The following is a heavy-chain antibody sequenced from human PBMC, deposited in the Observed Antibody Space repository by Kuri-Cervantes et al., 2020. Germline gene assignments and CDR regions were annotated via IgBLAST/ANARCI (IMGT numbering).Heavy chain of an antibody. D-gene: IGHD3-10*01. CDR1: GYTFTSYA. CDR2: SNAGNGNT. Sequence: ASVKVSCKASGYTFTSYAMHWVRQAPGQRLEWMGWSNAGNGNTKYSQEFQGRVTITRDTSASTAYMELSSLRSEDMAVCYCARVKEWFGAILAFDIWGQGTMVTVSS. J-gene: IGHJ3*02. CDR3: ARVKEWFGAILAFDI. V-gene: IGHV1-3*02.